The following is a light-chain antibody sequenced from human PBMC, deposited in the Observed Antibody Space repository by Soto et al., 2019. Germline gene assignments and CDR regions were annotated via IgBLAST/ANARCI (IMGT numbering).Light chain of an antibody. V-gene: IGKV2-24*01. CDR1: QSLVHSDGGTY. J-gene: IGKJ1*01. CDR2: QVS. Sequence: DVVLTQTPLSSPVTLGQPASISCRSSQSLVHSDGGTYLSWLHQRPGQPPRLLIYQVSNRFSGVPDRFSGGGAGTDFSLKISRVEAEDVGVYYCTQSTPFPRTFGQVTKVEIK. CDR3: TQSTPFPRT.